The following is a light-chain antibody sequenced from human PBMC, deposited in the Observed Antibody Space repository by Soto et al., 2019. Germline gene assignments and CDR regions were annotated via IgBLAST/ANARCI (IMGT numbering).Light chain of an antibody. Sequence: QSALTQPASVSGSPGQSIPISCTGTSSDVGGCDCVSWYQQYPGKAPKIMIYEVNYRPSGVSNRFSGSKSGNTASLTISGLQAEDEADYYCSSFTTTSTYVFGTGTKLTVL. CDR3: SSFTTTSTYV. J-gene: IGLJ1*01. V-gene: IGLV2-14*01. CDR1: SSDVGGCDC. CDR2: EVN.